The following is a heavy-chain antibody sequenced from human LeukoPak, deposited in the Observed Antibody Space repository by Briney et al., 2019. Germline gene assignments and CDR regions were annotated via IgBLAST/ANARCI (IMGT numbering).Heavy chain of an antibody. Sequence: SETLSLTCTVSGGSITTSYWSWFRQPPGKGLEWIGYIYHSGRTSYNPSLKSRVTISVDTSKNEFSLKLRFVTAADTAVYYCAGPIYEAVEQWGQGTLVTVSS. V-gene: IGHV4-59*08. CDR3: AGPIYEAVEQ. J-gene: IGHJ4*02. D-gene: IGHD3-3*01. CDR2: IYHSGRT. CDR1: GGSITTSY.